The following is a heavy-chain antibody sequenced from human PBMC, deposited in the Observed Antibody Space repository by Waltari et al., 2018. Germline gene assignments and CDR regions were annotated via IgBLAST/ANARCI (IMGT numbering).Heavy chain of an antibody. CDR3: ASTVTNDAFDI. V-gene: IGHV3-33*08. Sequence: QVQLVESGGGVVQPGRSLRLSCAASGFTFSTYAMHWGRQAPGKGLEWVALIWFDGGNKFYADAVKGRFTISRDNSKNTLYLQMNSLRAEDTAMYYCASTVTNDAFDIWGQGTMVSVSS. D-gene: IGHD4-17*01. J-gene: IGHJ3*02. CDR1: GFTFSTYA. CDR2: IWFDGGNK.